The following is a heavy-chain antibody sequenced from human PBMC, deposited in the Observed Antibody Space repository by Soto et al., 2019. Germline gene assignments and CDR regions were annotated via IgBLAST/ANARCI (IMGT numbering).Heavy chain of an antibody. CDR3: ARLTGDPAY. Sequence: QLQLQESGSGLVKPSETLSLTCAVSGGSISNGYSWSWVRQPPGKGLEWIGYMYHGGGTYYNPALKSRVTLSVDRSQNQVSLNLNSVPAADRAVYYCARLTGDPAYWGQGTLVTVSS. CDR2: MYHGGGT. V-gene: IGHV4-30-2*01. J-gene: IGHJ4*02. D-gene: IGHD7-27*01. CDR1: GGSISNGYS.